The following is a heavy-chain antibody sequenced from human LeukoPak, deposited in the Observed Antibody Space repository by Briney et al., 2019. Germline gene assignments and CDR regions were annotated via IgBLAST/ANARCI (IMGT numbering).Heavy chain of an antibody. J-gene: IGHJ6*03. CDR1: GFTFSSYG. D-gene: IGHD3-16*01. CDR3: AKGMLNYYYMDA. CDR2: ISYNGADI. Sequence: PGRSLRLSCAASGFTFSSYGMHWVRQAPGRGLEWLTFISYNGADIEYSDSVKGRFTVSRDNSKKTLYLQMDSLRVEDTAVYYCAKGMLNYYYMDAWGKGTTVTVSS. V-gene: IGHV3-30*18.